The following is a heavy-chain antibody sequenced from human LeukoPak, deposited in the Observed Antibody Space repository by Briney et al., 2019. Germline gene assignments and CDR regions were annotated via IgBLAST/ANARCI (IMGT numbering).Heavy chain of an antibody. CDR1: GFTFSSFA. CDR3: AREELAPNYYGLDV. D-gene: IGHD1-7*01. Sequence: GGSLRLSCAASGFTFSSFAMSWVRQAPGKGLQWVSGISGSGNDTYYADSVKGRFTISRDNSKSTLYLQMNSLTAEDTAVYYCAREELAPNYYGLDVWGQGTTVTVSS. CDR2: ISGSGNDT. V-gene: IGHV3-23*01. J-gene: IGHJ6*02.